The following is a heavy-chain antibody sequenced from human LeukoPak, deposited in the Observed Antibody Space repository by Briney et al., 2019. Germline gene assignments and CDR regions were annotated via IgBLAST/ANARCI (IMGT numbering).Heavy chain of an antibody. J-gene: IGHJ4*02. D-gene: IGHD7-27*01. V-gene: IGHV4-4*07. Sequence: PSETLSLTCTVSGGSISSYYWSWIRQPAGKGLEWIGRIYTSGSTNYNPSLKSRVTMSVDTSKNQFSLKLSSVTAADTAVYYCAKDRSSLTGYDFDYWGQGTLVTVSS. CDR3: AKDRSSLTGYDFDY. CDR1: GGSISSYY. CDR2: IYTSGST.